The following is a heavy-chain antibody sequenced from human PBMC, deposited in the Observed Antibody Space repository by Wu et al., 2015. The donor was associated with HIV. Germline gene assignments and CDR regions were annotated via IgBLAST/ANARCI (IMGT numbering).Heavy chain of an antibody. D-gene: IGHD3-22*01. J-gene: IGHJ4*02. CDR3: ASSPYDSSGYFYGGFFDY. Sequence: QVQLVQSGAEVKKPGSSVKVSCKASGGTLSSYAINWVRQAPGQGLEWMGGIVPILGTTHFAQKFQGRVTITADESTSISYMELSSLRSEDTAVYYCASSPYDSSGYFYGGFFDYWGQGTLVPVSS. V-gene: IGHV1-69*13. CDR2: IVPILGTT. CDR1: GGTLSSYA.